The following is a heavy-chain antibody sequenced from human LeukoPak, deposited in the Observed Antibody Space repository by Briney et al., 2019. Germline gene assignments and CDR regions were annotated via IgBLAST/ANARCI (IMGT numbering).Heavy chain of an antibody. Sequence: SVKVSCKASGGTFSSYAISWVRQAPGQGLEWMGRIIPILGIANYAQKFQGRVTITADKSTSTTYMELSSLRSEDTAVYYCASGGETAVAGYYFDYWGQGTLVTVSS. D-gene: IGHD6-19*01. V-gene: IGHV1-69*04. CDR1: GGTFSSYA. CDR3: ASGGETAVAGYYFDY. J-gene: IGHJ4*02. CDR2: IIPILGIA.